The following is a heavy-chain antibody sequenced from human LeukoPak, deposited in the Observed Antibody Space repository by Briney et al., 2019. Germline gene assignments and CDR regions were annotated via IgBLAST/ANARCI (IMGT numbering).Heavy chain of an antibody. D-gene: IGHD2-2*01. CDR1: GFTFSNSA. CDR2: ISDSGGRT. Sequence: GGSLRLSCAASGFTFSNSAMTWVRQAPGKGLEWVSVISDSGGRTFYGDSVKGRFTISRDNSKNTLYLQMNSLRGEDTAVYYCAKRHYCSSTSCTDASDIWGQGTMVTVSS. V-gene: IGHV3-23*01. J-gene: IGHJ3*02. CDR3: AKRHYCSSTSCTDASDI.